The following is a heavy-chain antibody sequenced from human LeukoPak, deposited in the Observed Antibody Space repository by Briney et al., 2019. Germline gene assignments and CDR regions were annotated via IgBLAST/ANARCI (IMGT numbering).Heavy chain of an antibody. CDR3: AKVGGAAAGTGYFDY. J-gene: IGHJ4*02. CDR2: MSGSGGRT. D-gene: IGHD6-13*01. Sequence: GGSLRLSCAASGFTFSSYAMSWVRQAPGKGLEWVSAMSGSGGRTYYADSVKGRFTISRDNSKNTLYVQMNSLRAEDTAVYYCAKVGGAAAGTGYFDYWGQGTLVTVSS. V-gene: IGHV3-23*01. CDR1: GFTFSSYA.